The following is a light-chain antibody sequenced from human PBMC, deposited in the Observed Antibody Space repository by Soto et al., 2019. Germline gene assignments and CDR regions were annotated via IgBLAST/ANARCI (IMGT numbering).Light chain of an antibody. CDR2: GAS. V-gene: IGKV3-20*01. J-gene: IGKJ4*01. CDR1: QTVSSSY. Sequence: EIVLTQSPGTLSLSPGERATLSCRASQTVSSSYLAWYRQKPGQAPSLLIYGASSRATGIPDRFSGSGSGTDFTLTISRLDPEDCAVYYCQQYGSSPLTFGGGTKVEIK. CDR3: QQYGSSPLT.